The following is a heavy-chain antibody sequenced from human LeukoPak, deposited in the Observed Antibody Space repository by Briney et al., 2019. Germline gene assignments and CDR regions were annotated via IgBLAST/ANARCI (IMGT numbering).Heavy chain of an antibody. Sequence: GGSLRLSCAASGFTFSDTWMHWVRQAPGEGLVWVSRIRSDGSDTRYAESVKGRFTISRDNAKNTLYLQMNSLRAEDTAVYFCARDRWGYSYGGDWGRGTLVTVSS. V-gene: IGHV3-74*01. D-gene: IGHD5-18*01. J-gene: IGHJ4*02. CDR1: GFTFSDTW. CDR3: ARDRWGYSYGGD. CDR2: IRSDGSDT.